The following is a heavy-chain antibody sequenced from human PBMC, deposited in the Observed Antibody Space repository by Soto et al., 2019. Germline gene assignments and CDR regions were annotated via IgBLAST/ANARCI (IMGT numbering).Heavy chain of an antibody. J-gene: IGHJ4*02. CDR3: ASTSVRPRWRSY. V-gene: IGHV4-39*01. CDR2: IYYSGST. D-gene: IGHD1-1*01. Sequence: QLQLQESGPGLVKPSETLSLTCTVSGGSISSSSYYWGWIRQPPGKGLEWIGSIYYSGSTYYNPSIKSRVTISVDTSKNQFSLKLSSVTAADTAVYYCASTSVRPRWRSYWGQGTLVTVSS. CDR1: GGSISSSSYY.